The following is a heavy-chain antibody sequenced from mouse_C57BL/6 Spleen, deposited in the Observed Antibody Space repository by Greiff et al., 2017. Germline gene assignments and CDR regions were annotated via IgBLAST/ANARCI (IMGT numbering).Heavy chain of an antibody. V-gene: IGHV5-17*01. CDR3: ARPLYEGYAMDY. CDR2: ISSGSSTI. J-gene: IGHJ4*01. Sequence: EVKLVESGGGLVKPGGSLKLSCAASGFTFSDYGMHWVRQAPEKGLEWVAYISSGSSTIYYADTVKGRFTISRDNAKNTLFLQMTSLRSEDTAMYYCARPLYEGYAMDYWGQGTSVTVSS. D-gene: IGHD1-3*01. CDR1: GFTFSDYG.